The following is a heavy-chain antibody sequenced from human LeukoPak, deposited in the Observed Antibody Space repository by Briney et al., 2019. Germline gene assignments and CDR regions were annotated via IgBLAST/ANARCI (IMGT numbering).Heavy chain of an antibody. CDR1: GFTFSSYS. CDR2: ISSSSSTI. V-gene: IGHV3-48*04. J-gene: IGHJ4*02. CDR3: ASVVVTAPYYFDY. D-gene: IGHD2-21*02. Sequence: GGSLRLSCAASGFTFSSYSMNWVRQAPGKGLEWVSYISSSSSTIYYADSVKGRFTISRDNAKNSLYLQMNSLRAEDTAVYYCASVVVTAPYYFDYWGQGTLVTVSS.